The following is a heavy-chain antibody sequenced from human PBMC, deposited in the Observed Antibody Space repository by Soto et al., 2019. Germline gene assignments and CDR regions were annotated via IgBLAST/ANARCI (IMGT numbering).Heavy chain of an antibody. CDR3: ARDRDSSGWD. J-gene: IGHJ4*02. D-gene: IGHD6-19*01. CDR2: ISAYNGNT. Sequence: GAPVKGSCKGSGYTFARYGISWVRQAPGQGLEWMGWISAYNGNTNYAQKLQGRVTMTTDTSTSTAYMELRSLRSDDTAVYYCARDRDSSGWDWGQGTLVTVSS. V-gene: IGHV1-18*01. CDR1: GYTFARYG.